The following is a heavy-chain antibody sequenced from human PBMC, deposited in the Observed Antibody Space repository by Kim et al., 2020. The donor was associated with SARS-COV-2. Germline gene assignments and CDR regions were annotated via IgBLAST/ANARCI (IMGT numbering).Heavy chain of an antibody. V-gene: IGHV3-15*01. CDR3: TTVLWFGELEYYGMDV. CDR1: GFTFSNAW. CDR2: IKSKTDGGTT. D-gene: IGHD3-10*01. Sequence: GGSLRLSCAASGFTFSNAWMSWVRQAPGKGLEWVGRIKSKTDGGTTDYAAPVKGRFTISRDDSKNTLYLQMNSLKTEDTAVYYCTTVLWFGELEYYGMDVWGQGTTVTVSS. J-gene: IGHJ6*02.